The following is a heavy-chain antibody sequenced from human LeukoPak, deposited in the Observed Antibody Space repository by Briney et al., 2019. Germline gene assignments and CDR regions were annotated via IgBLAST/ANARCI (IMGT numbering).Heavy chain of an antibody. Sequence: GGSLRLSCAASGFTFSRYSMNWVRQAPGKGLEWVSSISISSSYIYYADSVKGRFTMSRDNAKNSLYLQMNSLRAEDTAVYYCARVGVAGFRDGYNMYWGQGTLVTVSS. D-gene: IGHD5-24*01. CDR1: GFTFSRYS. V-gene: IGHV3-21*01. J-gene: IGHJ4*02. CDR3: ARVGVAGFRDGYNMY. CDR2: ISISSSYI.